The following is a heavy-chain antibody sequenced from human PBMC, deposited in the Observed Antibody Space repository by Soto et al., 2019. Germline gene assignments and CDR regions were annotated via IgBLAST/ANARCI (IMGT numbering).Heavy chain of an antibody. CDR2: ISGNGGST. Sequence: EVQLLESGGGLVQPGGSLRLSCGASGFTFSVHAMTWVRQAPGKGLEWVSAISGNGGSTYYADSVKGRFTISRDNSKSTLHLQMNSLRVEDTAVYYCAKDRTFGPPLVRFDSWGQGTLVTVSS. V-gene: IGHV3-23*01. CDR1: GFTFSVHA. CDR3: AKDRTFGPPLVRFDS. J-gene: IGHJ4*02. D-gene: IGHD6-6*01.